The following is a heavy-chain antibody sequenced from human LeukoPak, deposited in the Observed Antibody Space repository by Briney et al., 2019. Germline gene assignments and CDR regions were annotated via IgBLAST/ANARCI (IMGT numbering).Heavy chain of an antibody. D-gene: IGHD2-21*02. CDR2: ISGYNGHP. J-gene: IGHJ4*02. Sequence: GASVKVSCKASGYTFTNYGISWVRQAPGQGLEWLGWISGYNGHPNYAQKLQGRVTMTTDTSTSTAYMELRSLRSDDTAVYYCAXXXXXXXSCGADCPIDYWGQGTLVTVSS. CDR3: AXXXXXXXSCGADCPIDY. CDR1: GYTFTNYG. V-gene: IGHV1-18*01.